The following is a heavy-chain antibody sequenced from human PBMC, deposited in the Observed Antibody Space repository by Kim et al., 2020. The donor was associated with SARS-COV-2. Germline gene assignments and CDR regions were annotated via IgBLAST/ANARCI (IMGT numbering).Heavy chain of an antibody. CDR1: GGSISSYY. Sequence: SETLSLTCTVSGGSISSYYWSWIRQPPGKGLEWIGYIYYSGSTNYNPSLKSRVTISVDTSKNQFSLKLSSVTAADTAVYYCAREGSRVGASPPDYWGQGTLVTVSS. J-gene: IGHJ4*02. CDR2: IYYSGST. V-gene: IGHV4-59*13. CDR3: AREGSRVGASPPDY. D-gene: IGHD1-26*01.